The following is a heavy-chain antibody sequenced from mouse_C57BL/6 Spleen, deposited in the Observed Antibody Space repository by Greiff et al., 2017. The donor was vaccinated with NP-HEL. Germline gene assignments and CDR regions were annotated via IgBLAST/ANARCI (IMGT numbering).Heavy chain of an antibody. J-gene: IGHJ4*01. D-gene: IGHD2-1*01. V-gene: IGHV1-42*01. CDR2: INPSTGGT. Sequence: EVQLKESGPELVKPGASVKISCKASGYSFTGYYMNWVKQSPEKSLEWIGEINPSTGGTNYNQKFKAKATLTVDKSYSTAYMQLMSLTSADSAVYYGARSGSTMDRYYAMDYWGQGTSVTGSS. CDR1: GYSFTGYY. CDR3: ARSGSTMDRYYAMDY.